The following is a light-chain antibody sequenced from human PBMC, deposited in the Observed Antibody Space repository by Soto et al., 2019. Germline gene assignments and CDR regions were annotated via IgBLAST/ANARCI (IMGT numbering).Light chain of an antibody. Sequence: EIVLTQSPGTLSLSPGERATLSCRASQSVSSSYLAWYQQKPGQAPRLLIYGASSRATGIPDRFSGSGSGTDFTLTISRLEPEDCAVYYWQQYGSSPVTFGPGTKWISN. CDR1: QSVSSSY. J-gene: IGKJ3*01. CDR3: QQYGSSPVT. CDR2: GAS. V-gene: IGKV3-20*01.